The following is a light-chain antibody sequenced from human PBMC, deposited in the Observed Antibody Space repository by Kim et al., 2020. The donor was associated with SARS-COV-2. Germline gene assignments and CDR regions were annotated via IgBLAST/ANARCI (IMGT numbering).Light chain of an antibody. Sequence: PGQSITISFTGTSSDVGGYNYVSWYQQHPGKAPKLMIYDVSNRPSGVSNRSSGSKSGNTASLTISGLQAEDEADYYCSSYTSSSTVFGGGTKLTVL. CDR2: DVS. CDR1: SSDVGGYNY. V-gene: IGLV2-14*03. J-gene: IGLJ2*01. CDR3: SSYTSSSTV.